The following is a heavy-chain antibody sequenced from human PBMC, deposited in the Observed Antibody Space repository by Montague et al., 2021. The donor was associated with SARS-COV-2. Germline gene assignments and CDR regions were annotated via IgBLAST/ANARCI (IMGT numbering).Heavy chain of an antibody. Sequence: SETLSLTCTVSAGSINNYYWSWIRQSAGKGLEWIGRIYPSGDTNYNPSLKSRVTVSVDTSKSQFSLNLNSLTVADTAVYYCASSYGSGYYGFDYWGQGIPGTGFS. D-gene: IGHD3-10*01. CDR2: IYPSGDT. J-gene: IGHJ4*02. CDR3: ASSYGSGYYGFDY. V-gene: IGHV4-4*07. CDR1: AGSINNYY.